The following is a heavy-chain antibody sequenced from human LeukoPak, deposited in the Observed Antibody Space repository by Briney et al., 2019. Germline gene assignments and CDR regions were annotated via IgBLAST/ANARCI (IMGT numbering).Heavy chain of an antibody. J-gene: IGHJ4*02. D-gene: IGHD2-8*01. CDR2: IYYSGST. CDR3: ATIEVFYYYFDY. V-gene: IGHV4-59*12. CDR1: GGSISSYY. Sequence: PSETLSLTCIVSGGSISSYYWSWIRQPPGKGLEWIGYIYYSGSTNYNPSLKSRVTISVDTSKNQFSLKLSSVTAADTAVYYCATIEVFYYYFDYWGQGTLVTVSS.